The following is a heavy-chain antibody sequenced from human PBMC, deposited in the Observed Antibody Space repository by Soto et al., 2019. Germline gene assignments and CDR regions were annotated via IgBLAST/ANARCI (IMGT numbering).Heavy chain of an antibody. V-gene: IGHV4-39*01. J-gene: IGHJ3*02. CDR1: GGSITSSSYY. CDR2: IWHGRGT. CDR3: ATSVGAFHDAFDI. Sequence: HLQLQESGPGLVKPSETLSLTCTVSGGSITSSSYYWAWIRQPPGKGLEWIGNIWHGRGTFHNPSLKSRVXTSLHXXMTQFSRELSSVTAADTAVYYCATSVGAFHDAFDIWGPGTMVTVSS. D-gene: IGHD1-26*01.